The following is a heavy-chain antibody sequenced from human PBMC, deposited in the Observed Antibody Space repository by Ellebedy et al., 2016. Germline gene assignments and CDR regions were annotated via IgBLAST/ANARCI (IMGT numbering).Heavy chain of an antibody. D-gene: IGHD3-10*01. Sequence: SETLSLXCAVYGGSFSGYYWSWIRQPPGKGLEWIGEINHSGSTNYNPSLKSRVTISVDTSKNQFSLKLSSVTAADTAVYYCARGNYYGSGSYYTTYYYYGMDVWGQGTTVTVSS. CDR2: INHSGST. J-gene: IGHJ6*02. CDR1: GGSFSGYY. CDR3: ARGNYYGSGSYYTTYYYYGMDV. V-gene: IGHV4-34*01.